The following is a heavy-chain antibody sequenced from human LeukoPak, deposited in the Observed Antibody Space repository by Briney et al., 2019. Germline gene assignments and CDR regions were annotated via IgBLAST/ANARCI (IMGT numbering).Heavy chain of an antibody. Sequence: GGCLRLSCAVSGFTVSNYAINSVRQTRGRGLGWVSSISGSGGPTYYADSVKGRFTISRDNSKNTLYLQMNSLRAEDTAVYYCARGGYCSSTSCYWGSFDPWGQGTLVTVSS. CDR1: GFTVSNYA. J-gene: IGHJ5*02. V-gene: IGHV3-23*01. D-gene: IGHD2-2*01. CDR2: ISGSGGPT. CDR3: ARGGYCSSTSCYWGSFDP.